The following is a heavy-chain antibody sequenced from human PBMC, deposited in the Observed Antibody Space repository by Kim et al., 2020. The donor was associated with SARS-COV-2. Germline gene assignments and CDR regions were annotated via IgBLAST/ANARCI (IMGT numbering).Heavy chain of an antibody. CDR3: ARHDLEFDAFDI. Sequence: GASLKISCKGSGYSFTSYGIGWVRQMPGKGLAWMGIIYPGDSDTRYSPSFQGQVTISAEKSISTAYLQWSSLKASDTALYYCARHDLEFDAFDIWGQGTMVTVSS. V-gene: IGHV5-51*01. D-gene: IGHD3-10*01. J-gene: IGHJ3*02. CDR2: IYPGDSDT. CDR1: GYSFTSYG.